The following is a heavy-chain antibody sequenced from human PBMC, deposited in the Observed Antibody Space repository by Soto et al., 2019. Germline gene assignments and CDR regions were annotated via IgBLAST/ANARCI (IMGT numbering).Heavy chain of an antibody. CDR2: IYNNETF. Sequence: SETLSLTCSVSCASGSSGSFYWSWIRQPPGKGLEWIGFIYNNETFNYNPSLKSRVTLSVDTSKHQFSLKLSSVTAADTAVYYCARVPLRYSSSHNFDSWGQGALVTVSS. J-gene: IGHJ4*02. V-gene: IGHV4-61*01. CDR1: CASGSSGSFY. D-gene: IGHD6-19*01. CDR3: ARVPLRYSSSHNFDS.